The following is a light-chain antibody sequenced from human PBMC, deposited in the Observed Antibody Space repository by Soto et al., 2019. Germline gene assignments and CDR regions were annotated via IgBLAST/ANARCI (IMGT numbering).Light chain of an antibody. Sequence: SYELTQPPSVSVAPGQTARITCGGNNIGIKSVHWYQQKPGQAPVLVVYDDSDRPSGIPERFSGSNSGNTATLTISRVEGGDEADYYCHVLDSGTDQGVFGGGTKLTVL. J-gene: IGLJ2*01. CDR1: NIGIKS. CDR2: DDS. CDR3: HVLDSGTDQGV. V-gene: IGLV3-21*02.